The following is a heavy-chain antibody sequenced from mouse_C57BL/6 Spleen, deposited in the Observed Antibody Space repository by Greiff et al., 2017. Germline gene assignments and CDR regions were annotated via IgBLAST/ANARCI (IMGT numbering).Heavy chain of an antibody. CDR3: TRRWFAY. CDR2: IDPETGGT. CDR1: GYTFTDYE. V-gene: IGHV1-15*01. Sequence: VQLKQSGAELVRPGASVTLSCKASGYTFTDYEMHWVKQTPVHGLEWIGAIDPETGGTAYNQKFKGKAILTADKSSSTAYMELRSLTSEDSAVYYCTRRWFAYWGQGTLVTVSA. J-gene: IGHJ3*01.